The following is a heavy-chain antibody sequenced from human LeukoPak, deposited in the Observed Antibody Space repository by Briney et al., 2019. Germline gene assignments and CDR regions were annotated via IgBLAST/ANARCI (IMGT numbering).Heavy chain of an antibody. Sequence: ASVKVSCKASGYTFTDYYMHWVRQAPGQGLEWMGWINPKSGGTNHAQRFQGRVTMTRDTSISTAYMELSSLGSDDTAVYYCARQGGPMTVVVKVASDIWGQETMVTVSS. CDR1: GYTFTDYY. CDR2: INPKSGGT. V-gene: IGHV1-2*02. CDR3: ARQGGPMTVVVKVASDI. J-gene: IGHJ3*02. D-gene: IGHD3-22*01.